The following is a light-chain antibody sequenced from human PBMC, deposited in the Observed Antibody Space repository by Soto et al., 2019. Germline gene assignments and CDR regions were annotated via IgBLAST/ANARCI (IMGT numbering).Light chain of an antibody. CDR3: AALDDSLNCVV. CDR2: SSN. J-gene: IGLJ2*01. Sequence: QSVLTQPPSASGTPGQRVTISCSGSSSNIGSNSENWYQQLPGTAPNLLMYSSNQRPSGVPDRFSGSKSGTSASLAISGVQYEDEADYYCAALDDSLNCVVFGGGTKLTVL. V-gene: IGLV1-44*01. CDR1: SSNIGSNS.